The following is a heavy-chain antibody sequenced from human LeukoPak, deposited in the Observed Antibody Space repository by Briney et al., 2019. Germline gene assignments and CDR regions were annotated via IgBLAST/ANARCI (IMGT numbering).Heavy chain of an antibody. J-gene: IGHJ4*02. CDR2: IRNSGNT. D-gene: IGHD4-17*01. CDR3: ARHVYGEYGPGDY. Sequence: SETLSLTCTLSGGSFSSSSHFWGWLRQPPGRGLEWIGSIRNSGNTYYSPSLKSRVTISVDTSKNQFSLKLSSVTAADTAVYYCARHVYGEYGPGDYWGQGILVTVSS. CDR1: GGSFSSSSHF. V-gene: IGHV4-39*01.